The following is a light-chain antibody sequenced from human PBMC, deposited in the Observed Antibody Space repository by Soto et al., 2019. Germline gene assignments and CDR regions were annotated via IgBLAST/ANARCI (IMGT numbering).Light chain of an antibody. CDR2: STD. CDR1: SANIGNNF. Sequence: QAVVTQPPSASGTPGQRVIISCSGTSANIGNNFVCWYQHLPGMAPKLLIYSTDQRPSGVPDRFSGSKSGTSASLAISGLRSEDEADYYCVAWDDSLSGLVFGTGTKLTVL. CDR3: VAWDDSLSGLV. J-gene: IGLJ1*01. V-gene: IGLV1-47*02.